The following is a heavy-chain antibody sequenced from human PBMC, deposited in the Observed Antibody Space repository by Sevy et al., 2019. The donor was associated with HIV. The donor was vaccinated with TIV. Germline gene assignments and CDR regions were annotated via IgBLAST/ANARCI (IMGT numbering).Heavy chain of an antibody. J-gene: IGHJ4*02. D-gene: IGHD2-8*01. Sequence: GGFLRLSCAASGFAFYEYSMSWIRQAPGKGLEWVETLSFGCGKINYSDSVKGLFTISRDNSKNSFYLQMDNLRVEDTALYYCAREGCTRPNDYWGQGTRVTVSS. CDR2: LSFGCGKI. CDR3: AREGCTRPNDY. V-gene: IGHV3-23*01. CDR1: GFAFYEYS.